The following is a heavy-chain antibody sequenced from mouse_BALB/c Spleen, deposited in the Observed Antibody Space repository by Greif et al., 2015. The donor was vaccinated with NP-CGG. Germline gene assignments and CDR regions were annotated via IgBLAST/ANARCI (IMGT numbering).Heavy chain of an antibody. CDR3: ARYDYDYFDY. Sequence: EVTLVESGGGLVQPGGSRKLSCAASGFTFSSFGMHWVRQAPEKGLEWVAYISSGSSTIYYADTVKGRFTISRDNPKNTLFLQMTSLRSEDTAMYYCARYDYDYFDYWGQGTTLTVSS. V-gene: IGHV5-17*02. CDR1: GFTFSSFG. CDR2: ISSGSSTI. D-gene: IGHD2-4*01. J-gene: IGHJ2*01.